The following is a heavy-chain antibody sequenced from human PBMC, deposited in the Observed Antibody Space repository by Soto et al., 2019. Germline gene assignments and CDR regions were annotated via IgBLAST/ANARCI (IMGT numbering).Heavy chain of an antibody. CDR3: VRTSLVVAAATREDY. J-gene: IGHJ4*02. Sequence: EVQLVESGGGLVQPGGSLRLSCAASGFTFSSYWMHWVRQAPGKGLVWVSSINSDGSSTSYADSVKGRFTISRDNAKNPLNRQMNNLSAEDTALYYCVRTSLVVAAATREDYWGQGTLVTVS. V-gene: IGHV3-74*01. CDR1: GFTFSSYW. CDR2: INSDGSST. D-gene: IGHD2-15*01.